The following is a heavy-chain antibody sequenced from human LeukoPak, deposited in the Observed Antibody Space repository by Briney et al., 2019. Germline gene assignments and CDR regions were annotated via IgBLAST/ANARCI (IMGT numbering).Heavy chain of an antibody. D-gene: IGHD4-11*01. CDR1: GGTFSSYP. CDR3: ARTTTVIL. J-gene: IGHJ4*02. Sequence: ASVKVSCKTSGGTFSSYPINWVRQAPGQGLEWMGRIIPILAIPNYAQKFQGRVTITADKSTSTAYMEVSSLTSEDTAVYYCARTTTVILWGQGTLVTVSS. CDR2: IIPILAIP. V-gene: IGHV1-69*02.